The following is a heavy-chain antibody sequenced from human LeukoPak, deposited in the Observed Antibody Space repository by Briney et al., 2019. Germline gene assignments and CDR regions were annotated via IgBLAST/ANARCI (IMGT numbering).Heavy chain of an antibody. D-gene: IGHD2-2*02. V-gene: IGHV1-18*04. Sequence: GASVKVSCEASGYTFTSYGISWVRQAPGQGLEWMGWISAYNGNTNYAQKLQGRVTITTDTSTSTAYMELRSLRSDDTAVYYCARVMGDIVVVPAAIDHWGQGTLVTVSS. J-gene: IGHJ4*02. CDR1: GYTFTSYG. CDR3: ARVMGDIVVVPAAIDH. CDR2: ISAYNGNT.